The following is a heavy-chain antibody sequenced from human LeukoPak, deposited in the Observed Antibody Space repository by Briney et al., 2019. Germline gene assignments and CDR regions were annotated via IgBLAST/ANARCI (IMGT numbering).Heavy chain of an antibody. CDR3: ARLHPNGPDEY. J-gene: IGHJ4*02. D-gene: IGHD2-8*01. CDR2: IYYSGST. Sequence: SETLSLTCTVSGGSISSSSYYWGWIRQPPGKGLEWIGSIYYSGSTYYNPSLKSRVTISVDTSKNQFSLKMTSVTAADAAVFYCARLHPNGPDEYWGRGTLVTVSS. CDR1: GGSISSSSYY. V-gene: IGHV4-39*07.